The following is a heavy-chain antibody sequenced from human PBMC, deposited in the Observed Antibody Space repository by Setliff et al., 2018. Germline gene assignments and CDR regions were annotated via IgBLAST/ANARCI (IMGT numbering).Heavy chain of an antibody. D-gene: IGHD2-2*01. CDR2: ISPYSDYI. CDR3: ARSESCGATNCSPFDY. J-gene: IGHJ4*02. V-gene: IGHV3-21*01. CDR1: TFTLGTYS. Sequence: GGSLRLSCAASTFTLGTYSMHWVRQAPGKGLAWVSSISPYSDYIYYADSVKGRFTISRDNSKNTLYLQMNSLRAEDTAVYYCARSESCGATNCSPFDYWGQGTLVTVSS.